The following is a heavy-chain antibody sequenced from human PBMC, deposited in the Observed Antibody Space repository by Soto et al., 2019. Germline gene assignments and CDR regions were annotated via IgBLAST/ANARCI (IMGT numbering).Heavy chain of an antibody. CDR1: GYTFTSYD. D-gene: IGHD6-6*01. Sequence: ASVKVSCKASGYTFTSYDINWVRQATGQGLEWMGWMNPNSGNTGYAQKFQGRVTMTRNTSISTAYMELSSLRSEDTAVYYCARRGASIAALLYYYYYYGMDVWGQGTTVTVSS. CDR3: ARRGASIAALLYYYYYYGMDV. V-gene: IGHV1-8*01. CDR2: MNPNSGNT. J-gene: IGHJ6*02.